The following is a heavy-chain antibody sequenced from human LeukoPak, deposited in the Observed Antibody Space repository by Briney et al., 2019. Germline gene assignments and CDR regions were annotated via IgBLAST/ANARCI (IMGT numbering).Heavy chain of an antibody. D-gene: IGHD4-17*01. CDR1: GGTFISNA. Sequence: SVKVSCKASGGTFISNAISWVRQAPGQGLEWMGGIIPIFGTANYAQKFQDRVTITADESTSTAYMELSSLRSEDTAVYYCARAIFTDYGGYFCVDYWGQGTLVTVSS. CDR3: ARAIFTDYGGYFCVDY. CDR2: IIPIFGTA. J-gene: IGHJ4*02. V-gene: IGHV1-69*01.